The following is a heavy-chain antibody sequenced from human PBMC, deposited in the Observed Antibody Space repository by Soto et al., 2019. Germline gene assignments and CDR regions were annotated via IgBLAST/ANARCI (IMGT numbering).Heavy chain of an antibody. CDR1: GFTFSNYA. J-gene: IGHJ5*02. Sequence: QAQLVESGGGVVQPGRSLRLSCAASGFTFSNYAMHWVRQAPGKGLEWVAVISYDGNNNFDADSVKGRFTISRDNSKNTLFLQMNSLSIEDTAVYYCARDSIAAAGTNWAVNTFDPWGQGTLVTVSS. CDR3: ARDSIAAAGTNWAVNTFDP. D-gene: IGHD6-13*01. V-gene: IGHV3-30-3*01. CDR2: ISYDGNNN.